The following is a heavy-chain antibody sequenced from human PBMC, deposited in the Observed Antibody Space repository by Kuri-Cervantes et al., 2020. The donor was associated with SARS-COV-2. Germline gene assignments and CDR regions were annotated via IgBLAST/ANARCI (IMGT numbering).Heavy chain of an antibody. D-gene: IGHD4-17*01. V-gene: IGHV5-51*01. CDR1: GYSFTSYW. CDR2: IYPGDSYT. Sequence: GGSLRLSCKGSGYSFTSYWIGWVRQMPGKGLEWMGIIYPGDSYTNYSPSFQGHVTISADKSISTAYLQWSSLKASDTAMYYCARHKTVARRYYYYGMDVWGQGTTVTVSS. J-gene: IGHJ6*02. CDR3: ARHKTVARRYYYYGMDV.